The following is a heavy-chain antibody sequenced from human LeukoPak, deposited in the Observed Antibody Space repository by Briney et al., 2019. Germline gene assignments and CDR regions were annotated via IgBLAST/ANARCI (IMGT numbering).Heavy chain of an antibody. CDR3: ARDPYYGSGSYYN. CDR1: GYTFTGYY. D-gene: IGHD3-10*01. V-gene: IGHV1-2*02. Sequence: ASVKVSCKASGYTFTGYYMHWVRQAPGQGLEWMGRINPNSGGTNYAQKFQGRVTMTRDTSISTAYMELSRLRSDDTAVYYCARDPYYGSGSYYNWGQGTLVTVSS. J-gene: IGHJ4*02. CDR2: INPNSGGT.